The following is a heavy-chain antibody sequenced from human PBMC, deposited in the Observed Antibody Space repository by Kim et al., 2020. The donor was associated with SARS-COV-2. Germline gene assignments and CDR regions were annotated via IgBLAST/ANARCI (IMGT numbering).Heavy chain of an antibody. J-gene: IGHJ4*02. V-gene: IGHV3-33*03. Sequence: YDRSNKYYADTVKGRFNNSRDKSKNMLFLQMNSLRAEDTAVYYCANFESWGQGTLVTVSS. CDR2: YDRSNK. CDR3: ANFES.